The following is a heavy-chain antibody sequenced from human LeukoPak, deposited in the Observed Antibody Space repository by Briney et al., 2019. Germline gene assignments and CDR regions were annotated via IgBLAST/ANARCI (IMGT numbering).Heavy chain of an antibody. J-gene: IGHJ3*02. V-gene: IGHV3-23*01. CDR1: GFTFSSYA. D-gene: IGHD6-13*01. Sequence: GGSLRLSCAASGFTFSSYAMSWVRQAPGKGLEWVSGIGSSGGSTYYADSVKGRFTISRDNSKNTLYLQMNSLRAEDTAVYYCAREYASSWYDAFDIWGQGTMVTVSS. CDR3: AREYASSWYDAFDI. CDR2: IGSSGGST.